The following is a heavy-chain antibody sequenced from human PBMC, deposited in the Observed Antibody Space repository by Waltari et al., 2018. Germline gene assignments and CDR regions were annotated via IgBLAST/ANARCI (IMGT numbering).Heavy chain of an antibody. V-gene: IGHV4-4*02. CDR1: GYSITTNNW. J-gene: IGHJ4*02. D-gene: IGHD2-15*01. CDR2: VHRSGRT. Sequence: QMQLQESRPGLVQPSGTLSPTCVFSGYSITTNNWWSWGRQSPEKGLGWIGQVHRSGRTNYNPSFASRVDMSLEMSINQFSLKVVSATAADTAVYYCARDRGRGLYLDSWGQGTLVTVSP. CDR3: ARDRGRGLYLDS.